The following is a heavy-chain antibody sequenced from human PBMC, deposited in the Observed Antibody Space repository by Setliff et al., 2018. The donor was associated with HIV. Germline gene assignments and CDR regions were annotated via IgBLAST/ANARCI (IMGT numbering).Heavy chain of an antibody. V-gene: IGHV1-3*01. CDR3: ARGGSITIFGVVPWAFDI. Sequence: ASVKVSCKASGYTFTTYAMHWVRQAPGQRLEWMGWINAGNDNTKYSQKFQGRVTITSDTSASTAYMELSSLRSEDTAVYYCARGGSITIFGVVPWAFDIWGQGTMVTVS. D-gene: IGHD3-3*01. CDR2: INAGNDNT. J-gene: IGHJ3*02. CDR1: GYTFTTYA.